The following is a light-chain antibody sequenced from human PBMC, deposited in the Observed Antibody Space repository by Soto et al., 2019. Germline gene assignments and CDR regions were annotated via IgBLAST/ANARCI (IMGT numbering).Light chain of an antibody. J-gene: IGKJ5*01. CDR1: QSVSSS. CDR2: GAS. CDR3: QQDYNLPFT. Sequence: EIVLTQSPGTLSLSPGEIATLSCMASQSVSSSLAWYQQKPGQAPRLLIYGASSRATGIPARFSGSGSGTDFTLTISSLQPEYFAVYYCQQDYNLPFTFGQGTRLEIK. V-gene: IGKV3D-7*01.